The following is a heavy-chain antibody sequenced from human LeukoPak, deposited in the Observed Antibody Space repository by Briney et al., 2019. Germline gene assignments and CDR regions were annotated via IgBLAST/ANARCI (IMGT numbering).Heavy chain of an antibody. V-gene: IGHV1-46*01. CDR3: ARDNSVGDIAWWFDP. CDR1: GYTFTNYY. J-gene: IGHJ5*02. CDR2: INPSGGST. Sequence: GASVKVSCKASGYTFTNYYIHWVRQAPGQGLECMGIINPSGGSTSYAQKFQGRVTMTRDMSTSTVYMELSSLRSEDTAVYYCARDNSVGDIAWWFDPWGQGTLVTVSS. D-gene: IGHD3-16*02.